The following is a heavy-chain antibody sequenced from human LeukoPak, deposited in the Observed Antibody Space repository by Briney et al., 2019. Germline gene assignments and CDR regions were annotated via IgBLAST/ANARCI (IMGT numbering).Heavy chain of an antibody. CDR1: GFTFSSYG. CDR3: AKGSSPED. Sequence: GGSLRLSCAASGFTFSSYGMHWVRQAPGKGLEWVAVISYDGSNKYYADSVKGRFTISRDNSKNTLYLQMNSLRAEDTAVCYCAKGSSPEDWGQGTLVTVSS. J-gene: IGHJ4*02. V-gene: IGHV3-30*18. CDR2: ISYDGSNK.